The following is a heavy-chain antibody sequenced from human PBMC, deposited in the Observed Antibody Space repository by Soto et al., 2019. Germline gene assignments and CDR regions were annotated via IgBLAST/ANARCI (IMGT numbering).Heavy chain of an antibody. CDR3: ARDQAAAGLDAFDI. D-gene: IGHD6-13*01. CDR2: IYHSGST. J-gene: IGHJ3*02. V-gene: IGHV4-4*02. CDR1: GGSISSSNW. Sequence: QVQLQESGPGLVKPSGTLSLTCAVSGGSISSSNWWSWVRQPPGKGLEWIGEIYHSGSTNYNPSLNGRVTISVGKSKNQFSLKLGAVTAADTAVYYCARDQAAAGLDAFDIWGQGTMVTVSS.